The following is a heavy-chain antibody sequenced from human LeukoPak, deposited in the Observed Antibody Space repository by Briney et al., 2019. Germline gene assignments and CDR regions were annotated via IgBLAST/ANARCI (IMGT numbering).Heavy chain of an antibody. CDR3: AKDWSRVTLYYYYMDV. D-gene: IGHD2-21*02. CDR2: ISSSSGTI. Sequence: PGGSLRLSCAASGFSFSDYSMNWVRQAPGKGLEWVSYISSSSGTIYYADSVRGRFTISRDNANNSLFLQMNSLRVEDTAVYYCAKDWSRVTLYYYYMDVWGKGTTVTVSS. CDR1: GFSFSDYS. J-gene: IGHJ6*03. V-gene: IGHV3-48*01.